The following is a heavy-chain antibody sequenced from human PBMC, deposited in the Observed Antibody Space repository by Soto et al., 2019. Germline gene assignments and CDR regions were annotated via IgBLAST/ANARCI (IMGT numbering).Heavy chain of an antibody. Sequence: GGSLRLSCAASGFTFSNAWMSWVRQAPGKGLEWVGRIKSKTDGGTTDYAAPVKGRFTISRDDSKNTLYLQMNSLKTEDTAVYYCTTDRDCSGGSCYSPDAFDIWGQGTMVTVSS. J-gene: IGHJ3*02. CDR2: IKSKTDGGTT. CDR1: GFTFSNAW. CDR3: TTDRDCSGGSCYSPDAFDI. D-gene: IGHD2-15*01. V-gene: IGHV3-15*01.